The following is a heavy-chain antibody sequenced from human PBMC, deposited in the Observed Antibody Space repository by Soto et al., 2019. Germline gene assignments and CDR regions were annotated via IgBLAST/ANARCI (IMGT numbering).Heavy chain of an antibody. V-gene: IGHV3-48*03. Sequence: QPGGSLRLSCAASGFTFSSYEMNWVRQAPGKGLEWVSYISSSGSTIYYADSVKGRFTISRDNAKNSLYLQMNSLRAEDTAVYYCASVVNADAFDIWGQGTMVTVSS. CDR2: ISSSGSTI. CDR1: GFTFSSYE. D-gene: IGHD2-15*01. J-gene: IGHJ3*02. CDR3: ASVVNADAFDI.